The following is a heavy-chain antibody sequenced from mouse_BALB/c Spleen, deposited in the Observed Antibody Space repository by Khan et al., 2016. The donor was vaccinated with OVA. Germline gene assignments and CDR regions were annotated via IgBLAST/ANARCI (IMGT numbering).Heavy chain of an antibody. CDR3: TRSGYGSFAY. D-gene: IGHD2-2*01. V-gene: IGHV1S81*02. CDR1: GYTFSSYY. J-gene: IGHJ3*01. CDR2: INPKNGGT. Sequence: QVQLQQSGAELVKPGASVKLSCKASGYTFSSYYMYWVKQRPGQGLEWIGEINPKNGGTNFNEKFKSKAALTVDKSSTTAYMQLNSLTSEDSAVYYCTRSGYGSFAYWGQGTLVTVST.